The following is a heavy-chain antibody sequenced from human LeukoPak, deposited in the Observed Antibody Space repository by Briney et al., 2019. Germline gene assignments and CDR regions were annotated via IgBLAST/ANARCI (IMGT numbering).Heavy chain of an antibody. V-gene: IGHV4-39*07. J-gene: IGHJ4*02. Sequence: SETLSLTCTVSGGSISTSNYYWGWIRQPPGKGLEWIGNIFYSGSTYYSPSLKSRVTISVDTSKTQFSLKVSSVTAADTAVYYCARAEYYDFWSGYPHFDYWGQGTLVTVSS. CDR2: IFYSGST. CDR3: ARAEYYDFWSGYPHFDY. D-gene: IGHD3-3*01. CDR1: GGSISTSNYY.